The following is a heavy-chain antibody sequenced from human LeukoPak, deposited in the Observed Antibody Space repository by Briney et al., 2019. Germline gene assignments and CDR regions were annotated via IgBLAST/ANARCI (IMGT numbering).Heavy chain of an antibody. CDR1: GYTFTGYY. J-gene: IGHJ3*02. Sequence: GASVKVSCKASGYTFTGYYMHWVRQAPGQGLEWMGWINPNSGGTNYAQKFQGRVTMTRDTSISTAYMELSRLRSDDTAVYYCARVGYGTYYYGSGSYYKGGDAFDIWGQGTMVTVSS. V-gene: IGHV1-2*02. CDR2: INPNSGGT. D-gene: IGHD3-10*01. CDR3: ARVGYGTYYYGSGSYYKGGDAFDI.